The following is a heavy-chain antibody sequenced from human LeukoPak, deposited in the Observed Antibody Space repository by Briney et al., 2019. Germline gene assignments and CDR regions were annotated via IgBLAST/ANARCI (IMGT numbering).Heavy chain of an antibody. D-gene: IGHD3-10*01. J-gene: IGHJ5*02. CDR3: ARDLLYFGSGASDS. CDR1: GGSISSSSHY. V-gene: IGHV4-39*07. CDR2: IYYSGST. Sequence: SETLSLTCTVSGGSISSSSHYWGWIRQPPGKGLEWIGNIYYSGSTYYNPSLKSRVTISVDTSKNQFSLKLSSVTAADTAVYYCARDLLYFGSGASDSWGQGSLVTVSS.